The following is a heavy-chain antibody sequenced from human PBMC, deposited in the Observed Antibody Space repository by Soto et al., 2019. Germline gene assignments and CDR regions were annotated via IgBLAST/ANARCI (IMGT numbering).Heavy chain of an antibody. CDR3: ARDQGRYCSGGSCEGGWFDP. J-gene: IGHJ5*02. V-gene: IGHV1-18*04. D-gene: IGHD2-15*01. Sequence: QVQLVQSGAEVKKPGASVKVSCKASGYTFTSYGISWVRQAPGQGLEWMGWISAYNGNTNYAQKLQGRVTMTTDTFTSTAYMELRSLRSDDTAVYYCARDQGRYCSGGSCEGGWFDPWGQGTLVTVSS. CDR2: ISAYNGNT. CDR1: GYTFTSYG.